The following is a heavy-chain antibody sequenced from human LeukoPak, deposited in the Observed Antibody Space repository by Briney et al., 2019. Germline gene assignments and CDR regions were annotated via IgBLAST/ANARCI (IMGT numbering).Heavy chain of an antibody. J-gene: IGHJ4*02. Sequence: GVTLRRSCAASGFTFSSYAMSRVRQAPGKGLEWVSAISGSGGSTYYADSVKGRFTISRDNSKNTLYLQMNSLRAEDTAVYYCASSYSGSYSYWGQGTLVTVSS. D-gene: IGHD1-26*01. CDR2: ISGSGGST. V-gene: IGHV3-23*01. CDR1: GFTFSSYA. CDR3: ASSYSGSYSY.